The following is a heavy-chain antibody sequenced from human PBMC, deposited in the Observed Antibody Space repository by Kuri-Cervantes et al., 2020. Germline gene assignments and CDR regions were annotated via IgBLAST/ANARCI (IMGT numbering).Heavy chain of an antibody. J-gene: IGHJ4*02. CDR1: GFTFSSYS. CDR3: VRGPYWQFDY. Sequence: GGSLRLSCAASGFTFSSYSMNWVRQAPGKGLEWVAVISYDGSGHYADSVKGRFTIPRDNSKNTLYLQMYSLRPEDTAVYYCVRGPYWQFDYWGQGTLVTVSS. CDR2: ISYDGSG. V-gene: IGHV3-30*03. D-gene: IGHD2-15*01.